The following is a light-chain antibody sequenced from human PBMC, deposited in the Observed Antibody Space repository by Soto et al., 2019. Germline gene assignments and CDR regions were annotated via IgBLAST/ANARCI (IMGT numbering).Light chain of an antibody. CDR3: AAWDATLRGYV. V-gene: IGLV1-47*01. CDR2: KNN. Sequence: QSVLTQPPSASGTPGQRVTISCSGSSSNIGTDYVFWYLQFPGTAPKLLIYKNNQRPSGVSDRFSGSKSGTSASLALGGLRSEDEAYYYCAAWDATLRGYVVGTGTKVXVL. J-gene: IGLJ1*01. CDR1: SSNIGTDY.